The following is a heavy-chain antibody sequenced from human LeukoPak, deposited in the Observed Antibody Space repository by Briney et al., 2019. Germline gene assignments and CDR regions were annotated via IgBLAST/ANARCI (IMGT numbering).Heavy chain of an antibody. V-gene: IGHV3-48*04. CDR1: GFTFSRYS. D-gene: IGHD2-2*01. CDR2: ISSGGSTI. CDR3: AREMVVPAFATFDY. Sequence: PGGSLRLSCAASGFTFSRYSMTWVRQAPGQGLEWLSYISSGGSTIYYADSVKGRFTISRDNAKNSLYLQMNSLRAEDTAVYYCAREMVVPAFATFDYWGQGTLVTVSS. J-gene: IGHJ4*02.